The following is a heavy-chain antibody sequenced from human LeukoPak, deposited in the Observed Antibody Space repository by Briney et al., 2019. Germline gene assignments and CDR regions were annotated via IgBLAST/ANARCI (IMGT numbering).Heavy chain of an antibody. V-gene: IGHV4-39*01. CDR1: GGFISSSSYY. J-gene: IGHJ4*02. CDR3: ARKRGYYFDY. CDR2: IYYSGST. D-gene: IGHD3-16*01. Sequence: SETLSLTCTVSGGFISSSSYYWDWIRQPPGKGLEWIGSIYYSGSTNYNPSLKSRVAISVDTSKNQFSLKLSPVTAADTAVFYCARKRGYYFDYWGQGTLVTVSS.